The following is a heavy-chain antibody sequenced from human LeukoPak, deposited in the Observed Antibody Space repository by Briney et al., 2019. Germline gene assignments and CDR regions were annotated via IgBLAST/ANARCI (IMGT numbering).Heavy chain of an antibody. CDR3: ARGGFYTTTWFDS. CDR2: VHRSGRT. CDR1: GYSISDGYH. V-gene: IGHV4-38-2*01. D-gene: IGHD2-2*02. Sequence: SETLSLTCGVSGYSISDGYHWGWIRQPPGKGLEWVASVHRSGRTYYNPSLKSRAIISADTSDNHFSLRLNSVTAADTAVYYCARGGFYTTTWFDSWGPGFMVTVTS. J-gene: IGHJ5*01.